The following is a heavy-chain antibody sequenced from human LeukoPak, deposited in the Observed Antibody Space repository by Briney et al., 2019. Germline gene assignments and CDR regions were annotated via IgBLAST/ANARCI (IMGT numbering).Heavy chain of an antibody. CDR2: IYYSGST. D-gene: IGHD3-3*01. J-gene: IGHJ4*02. CDR1: GGSISSYY. Sequence: SETLSLTCTVSGGSISSYYWSWIRQPPGKGLEWIGYIYYSGSTNYNPSLKSRVTISVDTSKNQFSLKLSSVTAADTAVYYCARTRVKTIDYWGQGTLVTVSS. CDR3: ARTRVKTIDY. V-gene: IGHV4-59*01.